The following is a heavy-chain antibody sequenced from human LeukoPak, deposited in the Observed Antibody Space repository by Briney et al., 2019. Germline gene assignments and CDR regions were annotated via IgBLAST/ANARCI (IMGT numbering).Heavy chain of an antibody. Sequence: GGSLRLSCAASGFTFSSYGMSWVRQAPGKGLEWVSGISDGVGTTYYADSMKGRFTISRDNSKNTLYLQMNSLRAEDTAIYYCAKYYNWNYGAQYFQHWGQGTLVTVSS. J-gene: IGHJ1*01. D-gene: IGHD1-7*01. CDR3: AKYYNWNYGAQYFQH. CDR2: ISDGVGTT. V-gene: IGHV3-23*01. CDR1: GFTFSSYG.